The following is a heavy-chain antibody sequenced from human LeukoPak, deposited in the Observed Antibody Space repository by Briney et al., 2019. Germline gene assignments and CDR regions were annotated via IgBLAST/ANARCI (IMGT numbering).Heavy chain of an antibody. J-gene: IGHJ4*02. Sequence: GGSLRLSCAASGFTFSDYYMSWIRQAPGKGLEWVSYISSSGSTIYYADSVKGRFTTSRDNAKNSLYLQMNSLRAEDTAVYYCARASYYYGSGSYEMSPSTSTFDYWGQGTLVTVSS. CDR1: GFTFSDYY. CDR3: ARASYYYGSGSYEMSPSTSTFDY. V-gene: IGHV3-11*01. CDR2: ISSSGSTI. D-gene: IGHD3-10*01.